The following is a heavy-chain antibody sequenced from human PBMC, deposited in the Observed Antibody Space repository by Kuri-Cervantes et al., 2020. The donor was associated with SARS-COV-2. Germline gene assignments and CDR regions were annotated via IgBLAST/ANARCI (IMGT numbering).Heavy chain of an antibody. J-gene: IGHJ6*03. Sequence: ASVKVSCKASGYTFTSYYMHWVRQAPGQGLEWMGIINPSGGSTSYAQKFQGRVTMTRDTSTSTVYMELRSLRSDDTAVYYCARDSRSYYQVLLDHFYYSYMDVWGKGTTVTVSS. CDR1: GYTFTSYY. V-gene: IGHV1-46*01. CDR3: ARDSRSYYQVLLDHFYYSYMDV. D-gene: IGHD1-26*01. CDR2: INPSGGST.